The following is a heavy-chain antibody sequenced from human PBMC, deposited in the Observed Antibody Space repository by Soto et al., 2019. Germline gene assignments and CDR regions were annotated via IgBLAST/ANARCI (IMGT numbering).Heavy chain of an antibody. D-gene: IGHD3-3*01. CDR3: ARLCSGYPHRRAFDI. V-gene: IGHV1-8*01. J-gene: IGHJ3*02. CDR1: GYTFTSYD. Sequence: QVQLVQSGAEVKKPGASVKVSCKASGYTFTSYDINWVRQATGQGLEWMGWMNPNSGNTGYAQKFQGRVTMTRNTSIRTAYMELSSLRSEDPAVYYCARLCSGYPHRRAFDIWGQGTMVTVSS. CDR2: MNPNSGNT.